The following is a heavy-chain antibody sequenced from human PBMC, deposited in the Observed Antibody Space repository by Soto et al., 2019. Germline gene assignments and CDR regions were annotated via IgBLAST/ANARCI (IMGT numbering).Heavy chain of an antibody. Sequence: SETLCLTCSVSGGSINSSSYFWGWVRQPPGKGLEWIGSIYYSGSTYYNPSLRSRVTISVDTSKNQFSLKLSSVTAADTAVFYCARHYSSGSRTWVDPWGQGTLVTVS. CDR2: IYYSGST. CDR1: GGSINSSSYF. CDR3: ARHYSSGSRTWVDP. J-gene: IGHJ5*02. V-gene: IGHV4-39*01. D-gene: IGHD6-19*01.